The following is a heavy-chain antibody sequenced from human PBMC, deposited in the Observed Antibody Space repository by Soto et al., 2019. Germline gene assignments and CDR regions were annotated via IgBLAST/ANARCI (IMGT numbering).Heavy chain of an antibody. CDR3: ARHDDSSGYFTDFDY. Sequence: PGGSLRLSCAASGFPFSSYGMHWVRQAPGKGLEWVAVIWYDGSYKYYADSVKGRFTISRDNSKNTLYLQTNRLRAEDTAVYYCARHDDSSGYFTDFDYWGQGTLVTVSS. CDR1: GFPFSSYG. D-gene: IGHD3-22*01. CDR2: IWYDGSYK. J-gene: IGHJ4*02. V-gene: IGHV3-33*01.